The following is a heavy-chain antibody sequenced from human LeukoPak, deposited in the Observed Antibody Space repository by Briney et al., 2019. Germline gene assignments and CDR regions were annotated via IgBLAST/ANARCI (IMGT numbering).Heavy chain of an antibody. J-gene: IGHJ4*02. CDR1: GYSINNYW. CDR2: IYPADSDI. V-gene: IGHV5-51*01. CDR3: ARAGDTIFGVAPY. Sequence: GESLKISCKGSGYSINNYWIGWVRQMPGKGLEWMGIIYPADSDIRYSPSFQGQVTISADKSISTAYLQWSSLKASDTAMYYCARAGDTIFGVAPYWGQGTLVTASS. D-gene: IGHD3-3*01.